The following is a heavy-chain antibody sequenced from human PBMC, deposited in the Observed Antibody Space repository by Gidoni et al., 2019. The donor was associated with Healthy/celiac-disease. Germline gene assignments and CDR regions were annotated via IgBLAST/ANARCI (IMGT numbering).Heavy chain of an antibody. CDR1: GFTFDHYA. CDR2: ISWNSGSI. J-gene: IGHJ3*02. V-gene: IGHV3-9*01. Sequence: EVQLVETGGGLVQPGRSLRLSCAASGFTFDHYAMHWVRQAPGKGMEWVSGISWNSGSIGYADSVKGRFTISRDNAKNSLYLQMNSLRAEDTALYYCAKVPQAYYYDSSGYSSRAFDIWGQGTMVTVSS. D-gene: IGHD3-22*01. CDR3: AKVPQAYYYDSSGYSSRAFDI.